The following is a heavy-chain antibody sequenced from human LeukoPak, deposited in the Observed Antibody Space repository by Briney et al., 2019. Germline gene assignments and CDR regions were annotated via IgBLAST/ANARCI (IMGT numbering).Heavy chain of an antibody. CDR3: ARDPHEFSSGWSHFDY. J-gene: IGHJ4*02. D-gene: IGHD6-19*01. CDR2: ITAYNGNT. CDR1: GYTFTSYG. V-gene: IGHV1-18*01. Sequence: GASVKVSCTASGYTFTSYGISWVGQAPGQGLKWLGWITAYNGNTNYAQKLRGRVTMTTDTSTSTAYMELRSLRSDDTAVYYCARDPHEFSSGWSHFDYWGQGTLVTVSS.